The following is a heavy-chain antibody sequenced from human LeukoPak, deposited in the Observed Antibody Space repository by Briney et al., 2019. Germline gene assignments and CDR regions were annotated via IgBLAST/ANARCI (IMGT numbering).Heavy chain of an antibody. CDR1: GFTFSSYS. Sequence: GGSLRLSCAASGFTFSSYSMNWVRQAPGKGLEWVSSISSSSSYIYYADSVKGRFTISRDNAKNTLDLQMNSLRAEDTAVYYCAKGTGYYYYYMDVWGKGTTVTVSS. J-gene: IGHJ6*03. V-gene: IGHV3-21*01. D-gene: IGHD1-1*01. CDR3: AKGTGYYYYYMDV. CDR2: ISSSSSYI.